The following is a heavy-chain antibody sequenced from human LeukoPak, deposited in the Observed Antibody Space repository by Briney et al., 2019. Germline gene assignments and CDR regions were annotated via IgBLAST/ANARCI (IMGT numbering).Heavy chain of an antibody. CDR3: SANYCSGTNCYYY. Sequence: PGGSLRLSCAASGFTFSSYWMSWVRQAPGKGLEWVSSISSSTIYLYYADSVKGRFTISRDNAKNSLYLQMNSLKTEDAAVYYCSANYCSGTNCYYYWGQGTLVTVSS. V-gene: IGHV3-21*04. J-gene: IGHJ4*02. D-gene: IGHD2-15*01. CDR2: ISSSTIYL. CDR1: GFTFSSYW.